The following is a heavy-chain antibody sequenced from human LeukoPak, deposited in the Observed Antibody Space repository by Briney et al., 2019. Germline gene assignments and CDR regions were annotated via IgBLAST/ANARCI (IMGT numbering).Heavy chain of an antibody. V-gene: IGHV3-74*01. CDR3: ARAAGANWGYFDY. CDR1: GFTFSGYW. CDR2: INSDGFST. J-gene: IGHJ4*02. Sequence: GGSLRLSCAASGFTFSGYWMHWVRQAPGKGLVWVSRINSDGFSTTYADSVKGRFTISRDNAKNSLYLQMNSLRAEDTAVYYCARAAGANWGYFDYWGQGTLVTVSS. D-gene: IGHD7-27*01.